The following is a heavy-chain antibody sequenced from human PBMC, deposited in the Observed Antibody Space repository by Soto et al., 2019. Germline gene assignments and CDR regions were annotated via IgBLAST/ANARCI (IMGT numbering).Heavy chain of an antibody. J-gene: IGHJ4*02. CDR3: ARGTYRTTGFHYDY. CDR1: GFSVSTTRVG. CDR2: IYWYDDR. D-gene: IGHD2-8*01. Sequence: SGPTLVNPTQTLTLTCTFSGFSVSTTRVGMGWIRQPPGKALEWLALIYWYDDRRYSPSLKSRLTITKDTSKNQVALTMTNMDPVDTATYHCARGTYRTTGFHYDYWGQGILVTVSS. V-gene: IGHV2-5*01.